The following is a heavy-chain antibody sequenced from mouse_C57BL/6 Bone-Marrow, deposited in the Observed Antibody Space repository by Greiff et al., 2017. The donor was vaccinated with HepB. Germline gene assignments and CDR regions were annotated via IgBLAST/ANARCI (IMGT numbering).Heavy chain of an antibody. D-gene: IGHD1-1*01. CDR1: GFTFSSYA. V-gene: IGHV5-4*03. CDR3: ARAPYYYGSSPYWYFDV. CDR2: ISDGGSYT. J-gene: IGHJ1*03. Sequence: DVKLVESGGGLVKPGGSLKLSCAASGFTFSSYAMSWVRQTPEKRLEWVATISDGGSYTYYPDNVKGRFTISRDNAKNNLYLQMSHLKSEDTAMYYCARAPYYYGSSPYWYFDVGGTGTTVTVSS.